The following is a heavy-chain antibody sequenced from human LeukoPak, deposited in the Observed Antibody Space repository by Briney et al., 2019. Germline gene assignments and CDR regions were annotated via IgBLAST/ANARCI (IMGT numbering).Heavy chain of an antibody. Sequence: RSSETLSLTCTVSGGSISSYYWSWIRQPPGKGLEWIGYIYYSGSTNYNPSLESRVTISVDTSKNQFSLKLSSVTAADTAVYYCARVRLFGVVPSTSNYYMDVWGKGTTVTVSS. CDR2: IYYSGST. D-gene: IGHD3-3*01. J-gene: IGHJ6*03. V-gene: IGHV4-59*12. CDR1: GGSISSYY. CDR3: ARVRLFGVVPSTSNYYMDV.